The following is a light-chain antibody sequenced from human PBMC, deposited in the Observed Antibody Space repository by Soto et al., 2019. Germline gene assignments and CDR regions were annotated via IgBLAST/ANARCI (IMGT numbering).Light chain of an antibody. CDR2: GAS. CDR1: QSITIY. Sequence: DIQMTQSPSSLSASVGDRVTITCRASQSITIYLNWYQQQPGKAPRLLIYGASTLQTGVPSRFSGSGSMTDFTLTISDLQPEDFATDYCQQTYTAPRTFGQGTKGDI. J-gene: IGKJ1*01. V-gene: IGKV1-39*01. CDR3: QQTYTAPRT.